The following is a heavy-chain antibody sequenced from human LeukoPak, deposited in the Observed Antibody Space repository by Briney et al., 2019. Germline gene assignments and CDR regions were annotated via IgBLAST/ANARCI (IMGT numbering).Heavy chain of an antibody. CDR2: ISYDGSDQ. J-gene: IGHJ3*02. CDR3: AKDLSVYGSGGNAFDI. V-gene: IGHV3-30*18. D-gene: IGHD3-10*01. CDR1: GFTFSNYG. Sequence: GGSLRLSCAASGFTFSNYGMHWVRQAPGKGLEWMAVISYDGSDQYYADSVKGRFTISRDNSKNTLYLQMNSLRAEDTAVYYCAKDLSVYGSGGNAFDIWGQGTMVTVSS.